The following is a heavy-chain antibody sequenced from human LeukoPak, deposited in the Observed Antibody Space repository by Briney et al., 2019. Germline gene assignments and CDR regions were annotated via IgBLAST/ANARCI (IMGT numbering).Heavy chain of an antibody. Sequence: SETLSLTCTVSGGSISSSSYYWGWIRQPPGKGLEWIGSIYYSGSTYYNPSLKSRVTISVDTSKNQFSLKLSSVTAADTAVYYCASTTVTKGYWGQGTLVTVSS. CDR1: GGSISSSSYY. CDR3: ASTTVTKGY. J-gene: IGHJ4*02. V-gene: IGHV4-39*01. CDR2: IYYSGST. D-gene: IGHD4-17*01.